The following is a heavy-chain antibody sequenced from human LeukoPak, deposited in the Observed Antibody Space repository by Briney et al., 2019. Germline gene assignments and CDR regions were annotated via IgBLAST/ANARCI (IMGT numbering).Heavy chain of an antibody. J-gene: IGHJ4*02. V-gene: IGHV4-34*01. CDR3: ARGVPFYYGSGRRTPFDY. CDR2: INHNGST. D-gene: IGHD3-10*01. CDR1: GGSFSGYY. Sequence: PSETLSLTCAVYGGSFSGYYWSWIRQPPGKGLEWIGEINHNGSTNYNPSLKSRVTISVDTSKNQFSLKLSSVTAADTAVYYCARGVPFYYGSGRRTPFDYWGQGTLVTVSS.